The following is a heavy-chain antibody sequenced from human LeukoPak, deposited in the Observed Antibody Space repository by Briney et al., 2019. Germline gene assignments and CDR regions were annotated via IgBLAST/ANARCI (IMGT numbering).Heavy chain of an antibody. V-gene: IGHV4-34*01. CDR3: ARGEYYGSGSYTWFDP. CDR2: INHSGST. CDR1: GGSFSGYY. Sequence: SETLSHTCAVYGGSFSGYYWSWIRQPPGKGLEWIGEINHSGSTNYNPSLKSRVTISVDTSKNQFSLKLSSVTAADTAVYYCARGEYYGSGSYTWFDPWGQGTLVTVSS. J-gene: IGHJ5*02. D-gene: IGHD3-10*01.